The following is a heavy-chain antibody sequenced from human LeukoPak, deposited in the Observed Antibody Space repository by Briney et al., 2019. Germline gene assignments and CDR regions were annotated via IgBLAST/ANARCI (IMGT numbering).Heavy chain of an antibody. CDR2: IYYSGST. CDR1: GGSISSSPYY. V-gene: IGHV4-39*01. CDR3: ARQDEGYFDY. J-gene: IGHJ4*02. Sequence: PSETLSLTCTVSGGSISSSPYYWVWIRQPPGKGLEWIGTIYYSGSTYYNPSLKSRVTISADTSKNQFSLKLSSVTAAGTAVYYCARQDEGYFDYWGQGTLVTVSS.